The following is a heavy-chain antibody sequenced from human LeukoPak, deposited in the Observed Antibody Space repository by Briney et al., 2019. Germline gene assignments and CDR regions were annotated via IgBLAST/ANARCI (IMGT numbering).Heavy chain of an antibody. CDR1: GFTFSSYS. CDR3: ARERSSGSLNY. Sequence: PGGSLRLPCAASGFTFSSYSMNWVRQAPGKGLEWVSYISSSSSTIYYADSVKGRFTISRDNAKNSLYLQMNSLRAEDTAVYYCARERSSGSLNYWGQGTLVTVSS. D-gene: IGHD3-22*01. CDR2: ISSSSSTI. J-gene: IGHJ4*02. V-gene: IGHV3-48*04.